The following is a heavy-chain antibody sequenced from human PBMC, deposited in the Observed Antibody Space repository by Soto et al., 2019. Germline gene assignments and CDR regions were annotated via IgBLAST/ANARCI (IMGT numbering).Heavy chain of an antibody. D-gene: IGHD1-1*01. CDR3: ANPIPKTGTTFGF. Sequence: GGPLRLCWVASGFTCSNFARAWVRQAPGEGLEWVSAISGSGDDTFYADSMKGRFTVSRDNSKDTLYLQINSLRAEDTAVYYCANPIPKTGTTFGFWGQGTLVTVSS. CDR1: GFTCSNFA. J-gene: IGHJ4*02. V-gene: IGHV3-23*01. CDR2: ISGSGDDT.